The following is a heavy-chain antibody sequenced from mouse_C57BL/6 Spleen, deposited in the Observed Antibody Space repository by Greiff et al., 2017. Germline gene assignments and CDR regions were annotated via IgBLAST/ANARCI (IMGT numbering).Heavy chain of an antibody. Sequence: DVQLQESGPELVKPGASVKISCKASGYSFTGYYMNWVKQSPEKSLEWIGEINPSTGGTTYNQKFKAKATLPVDKSSSTAYMQLKSLTSEDSEVYYCARSPDSSGYGAYWRQGTLVTVSA. CDR2: INPSTGGT. CDR1: GYSFTGYY. CDR3: ARSPDSSGYGAY. J-gene: IGHJ3*01. D-gene: IGHD3-2*02. V-gene: IGHV1-42*01.